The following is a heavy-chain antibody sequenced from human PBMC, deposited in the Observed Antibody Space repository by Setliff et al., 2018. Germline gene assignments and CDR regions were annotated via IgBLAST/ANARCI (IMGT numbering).Heavy chain of an antibody. V-gene: IGHV2-5*02. D-gene: IGHD3-10*01. J-gene: IGHJ4*01. CDR1: GFSLRSSGMA. CDR2: IYWDDVK. Sequence: GSGPTLVNPTQTLTLTCSFSGFSLRSSGMAVGWIRQPPGKALEWLALIYWDDVKRYSPFLKSRLTITQDTSKNQVVLTLTNMDPVDTATYYCAHRGGYGADSLYYFDVWGQGTLVTV. CDR3: AHRGGYGADSLYYFDV.